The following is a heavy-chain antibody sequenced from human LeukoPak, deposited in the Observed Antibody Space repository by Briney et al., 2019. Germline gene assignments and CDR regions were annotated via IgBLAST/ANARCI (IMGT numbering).Heavy chain of an antibody. J-gene: IGHJ4*02. V-gene: IGHV3-23*01. Sequence: GGSLRLSCAASGFTFRSYAMSWVRQAPGKGLEWVSAISGSGGSTYYADSVKGRFTISRDNSKNTLYLQMNSLRAEDTAVYYCAKDRDDILTGYIPFDYWGQGTLVTVSS. D-gene: IGHD3-9*01. CDR3: AKDRDDILTGYIPFDY. CDR2: ISGSGGST. CDR1: GFTFRSYA.